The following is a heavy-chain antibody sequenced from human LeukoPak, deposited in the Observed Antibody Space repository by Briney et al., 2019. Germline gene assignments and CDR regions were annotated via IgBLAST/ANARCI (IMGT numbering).Heavy chain of an antibody. Sequence: GASVKVSCKASGYTFTSYDINWVRQATGQGLEWMGWMNPNSGNTGYAQTFQGKVTITRNTSISTAYMELSSLRSEDTAVYYCARGTRLRSSYYFDYWGQGTLVTVSS. CDR1: GYTFTSYD. D-gene: IGHD5-12*01. CDR3: ARGTRLRSSYYFDY. V-gene: IGHV1-8*03. J-gene: IGHJ4*02. CDR2: MNPNSGNT.